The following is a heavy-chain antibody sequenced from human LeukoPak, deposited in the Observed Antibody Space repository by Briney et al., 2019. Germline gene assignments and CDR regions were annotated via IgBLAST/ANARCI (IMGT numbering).Heavy chain of an antibody. V-gene: IGHV3-33*01. CDR1: GFTFSSYG. Sequence: GGSLRLSCAASGFTFSSYGMHWVRQAPGKGVEWVAVIWYDGSNKYYADSVKGRFTISRDNSENTLYLQMNSLRAEDTAVYYCARDLGSYNDYWGQGTLVTVSS. CDR2: IWYDGSNK. J-gene: IGHJ4*02. D-gene: IGHD1-26*01. CDR3: ARDLGSYNDY.